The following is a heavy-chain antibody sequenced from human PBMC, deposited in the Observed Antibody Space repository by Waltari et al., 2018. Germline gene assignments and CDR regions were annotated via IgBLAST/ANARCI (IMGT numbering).Heavy chain of an antibody. V-gene: IGHV3-23*01. CDR3: AKDPDCGGYCSSNYYYGMDV. CDR2: ISGSGGST. D-gene: IGHD2-2*01. J-gene: IGHJ6*02. Sequence: EVQLLESGGGLVQPGGSLRLSCAASGFTFSSYAMSWVRQAPGKGLGWVSAISGSGGSTYYADSVKGRFTISRDNSKNTLYLQMNSLRAEDTAVYYCAKDPDCGGYCSSNYYYGMDVWGQGTTVTVSS. CDR1: GFTFSSYA.